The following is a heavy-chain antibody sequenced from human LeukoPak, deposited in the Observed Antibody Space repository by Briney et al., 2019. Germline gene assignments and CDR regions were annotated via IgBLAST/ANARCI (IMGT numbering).Heavy chain of an antibody. V-gene: IGHV3-48*01. CDR2: ISSSSSTI. J-gene: IGHJ4*02. CDR1: GFTFSSYS. D-gene: IGHD6-13*01. CDR3: ARGSSGRQQLRDY. Sequence: GGSLRLSCAASGFTFSSYSMNWVRQAPWKGLEWVSYISSSSSTIYYADSVKGRFTISRDNAKNSLYLQMNSLRAEDTAVYYCARGSSGRQQLRDYWGQGTLVTVSS.